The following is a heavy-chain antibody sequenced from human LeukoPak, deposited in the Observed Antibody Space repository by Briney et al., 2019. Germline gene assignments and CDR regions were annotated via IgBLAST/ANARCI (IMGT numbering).Heavy chain of an antibody. V-gene: IGHV4-34*01. CDR3: ARHQPVAGPVV. J-gene: IGHJ4*02. Sequence: PSETLSLTCAVYGGSFSGYYWSWIRQPPGKGLEWIGEINHSGSTNSNPCFKSRVTISVDTSKNQFSLNLSSVTAADTAVYYCARHQPVAGPVVWGQGTLVTVSS. D-gene: IGHD4-23*01. CDR1: GGSFSGYY. CDR2: INHSGST.